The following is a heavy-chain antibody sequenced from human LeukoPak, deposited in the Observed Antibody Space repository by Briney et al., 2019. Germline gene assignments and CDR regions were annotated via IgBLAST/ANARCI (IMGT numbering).Heavy chain of an antibody. CDR1: GFTFRSYW. V-gene: IGHV3-74*01. CDR3: VRGGDDFNFDY. Sequence: PGGSLRLSCAASGFTFRSYWMHWVRQAPGKGLEWVSRVIRDGSFTNYADSVKGRFTISRDNAKNTLYPQMSSLRAEDTAVYFCVRGGDDFNFDYWSQGSLVTVSS. CDR2: VIRDGSFT. J-gene: IGHJ4*02. D-gene: IGHD5-24*01.